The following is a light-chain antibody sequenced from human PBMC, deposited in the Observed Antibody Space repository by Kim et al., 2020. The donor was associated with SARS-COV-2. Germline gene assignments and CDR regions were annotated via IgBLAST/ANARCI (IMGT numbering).Light chain of an antibody. Sequence: SSELTQDPAVSVALGQTVRITCQGDSLRIYYPSWYQQKPGQAPVLVIYARNNRPSGIPDRFSGSSSGNKASLTITGAQAEDEADYYCQSRDSSGKVVFCGGTQLTVL. CDR2: ARN. V-gene: IGLV3-19*01. CDR1: SLRIYY. CDR3: QSRDSSGKVV. J-gene: IGLJ2*01.